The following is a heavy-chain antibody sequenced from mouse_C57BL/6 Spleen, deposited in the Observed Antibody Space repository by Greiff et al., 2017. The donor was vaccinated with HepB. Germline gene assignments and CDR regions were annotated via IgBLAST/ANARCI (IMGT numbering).Heavy chain of an antibody. CDR3: ARSLGGNFDY. CDR2: IYPGGGYT. Sequence: VQLQESGAELVRPGPSVKMSCKASGYTFTNYWIGWAKQRPGHGLEWIGDIYPGGGYTNYNEKFKGKATLTADKSSSTAYMQFSSLTSEDSAIYYCARSLGGNFDYWGQGTTLTVSS. J-gene: IGHJ2*01. CDR1: GYTFTNYW. D-gene: IGHD4-1*01. V-gene: IGHV1-63*01.